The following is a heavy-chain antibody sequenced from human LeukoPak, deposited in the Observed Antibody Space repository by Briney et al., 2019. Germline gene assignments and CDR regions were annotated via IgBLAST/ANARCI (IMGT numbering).Heavy chain of an antibody. CDR2: ISYDGSNK. CDR3: AKGAHLNSYDSSGYYTGPHYYYYGVDV. CDR1: GFIFSSYG. Sequence: PGGSLRLSCAASGFIFSSYGMHWVRQAPGKGLEWVAFISYDGSNKYYADSVKGRFTISRDISKNTLYLQMNSLRAEDTAVYFCAKGAHLNSYDSSGYYTGPHYYYYGVDVGGQGTTVTVSS. D-gene: IGHD3-22*01. J-gene: IGHJ6*02. V-gene: IGHV3-30*18.